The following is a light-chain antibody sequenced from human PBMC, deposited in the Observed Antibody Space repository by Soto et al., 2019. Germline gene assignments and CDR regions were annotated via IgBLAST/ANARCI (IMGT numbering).Light chain of an antibody. CDR1: SSNIGAVFD. CDR3: QSYDSGLRGWL. Sequence: QSVLTQPPSVSGAPGQRVTISSTGSSSNIGAVFDVHWYQQVPGTAPKLLIYENTKRPSGVPDRFSGSKSGTSASLAITGLQAEDEADYYCQSYDSGLRGWLFGGGTPLTVL. V-gene: IGLV1-40*01. CDR2: ENT. J-gene: IGLJ2*01.